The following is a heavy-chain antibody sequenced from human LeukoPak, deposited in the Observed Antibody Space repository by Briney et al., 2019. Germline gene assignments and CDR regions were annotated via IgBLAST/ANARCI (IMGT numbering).Heavy chain of an antibody. D-gene: IGHD1-14*01. CDR1: GGSINTYY. CDR3: ARGANRLDS. V-gene: IGHV4-59*12. CDR2: IYYTGST. Sequence: SETLSLTCSVSGGSINTYYWSWIRQTPGKGLEWVGFIYYTGSTNYNPSLKSRVTMSVDTSKSQFSLKLTSVTAADAALYYCARGANRLDSWGRGTLVTVSS. J-gene: IGHJ4*02.